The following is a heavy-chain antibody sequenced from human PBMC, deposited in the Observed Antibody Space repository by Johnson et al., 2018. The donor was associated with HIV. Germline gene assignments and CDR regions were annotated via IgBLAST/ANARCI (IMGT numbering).Heavy chain of an antibody. J-gene: IGHJ3*02. V-gene: IGHV3-30*02. D-gene: IGHD3-22*01. CDR3: ARGRISMTVVDLRGGAFDI. CDR2: IRYDGSNK. Sequence: QVQLVESGGGMVQPGGSLRLSCVASGFTFSSYGIHWVRQAPGKGLEWVAFIRYDGSNKYYADSVKGRFTIFRDNSKNTLYLQMNSMRAEDTAVYYCARGRISMTVVDLRGGAFDIWGQGTTVTVSS. CDR1: GFTFSSYG.